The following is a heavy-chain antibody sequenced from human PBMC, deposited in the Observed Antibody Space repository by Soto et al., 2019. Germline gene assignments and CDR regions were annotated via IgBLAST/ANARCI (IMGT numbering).Heavy chain of an antibody. V-gene: IGHV4-31*03. CDR1: GGSISSGGYY. D-gene: IGHD5-18*01. J-gene: IGHJ6*02. CDR2: IYYSGST. Sequence: QVQLQESGPGLVKPSQTLSLTCTVSGGSISSGGYYWSWIRQHPGKGLEWIGYIYYSGSTYYNPSLKGRFTISVDTSKNQFSLKLSSVTAADTAVYYCARGRIQLWIPPPLYYGMDVWGQGTTVTVSS. CDR3: ARGRIQLWIPPPLYYGMDV.